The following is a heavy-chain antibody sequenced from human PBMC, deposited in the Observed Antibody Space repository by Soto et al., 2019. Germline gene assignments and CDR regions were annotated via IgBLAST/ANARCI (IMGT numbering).Heavy chain of an antibody. J-gene: IGHJ6*02. CDR3: ARMYCSGGSCYPDYYYGMDV. D-gene: IGHD2-15*01. CDR1: GGTFSSYA. V-gene: IGHV1-69*13. CDR2: IIPIFGTS. Sequence: SVKVSCKASGGTFSSYAISWVRQAPGQGLEWMGGIIPIFGTSNYAQKFQGRVTITADESTSTAYMELSSLRSEDTAVYYCARMYCSGGSCYPDYYYGMDVWGQGTTVTVSS.